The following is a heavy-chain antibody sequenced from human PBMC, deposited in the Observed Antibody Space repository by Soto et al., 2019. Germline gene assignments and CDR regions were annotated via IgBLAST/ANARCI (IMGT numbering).Heavy chain of an antibody. D-gene: IGHD6-19*01. CDR3: AREGYSSGWYGDAFDI. CDR1: GGTFSSYA. V-gene: IGHV1-69*01. J-gene: IGHJ3*02. CDR2: IIPIFGTA. Sequence: QVQLVQSGAEVKKPGSSVKVSCKASGGTFSSYAISWVRQAPGQGLEWMGGIIPIFGTANYAQKFQGRVTITADESTRTAYMELRSLRSEDTAVYYCAREGYSSGWYGDAFDIWGQGTMVTVSS.